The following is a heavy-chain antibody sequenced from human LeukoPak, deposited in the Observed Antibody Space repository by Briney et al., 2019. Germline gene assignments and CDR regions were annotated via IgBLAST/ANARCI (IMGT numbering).Heavy chain of an antibody. CDR1: GFTFSDYY. Sequence: KPGGSLRLSCAASGFTFSDYYMSWIRQAPGKGLEWVSYISSSGSTIYYADSVKGRFTISRDNAKNSLYLQMNSLRAEDTAVYYCARDTHLYSSGQDNWFDPWGQGTLVTVSS. CDR2: ISSSGSTI. J-gene: IGHJ5*02. D-gene: IGHD6-19*01. CDR3: ARDTHLYSSGQDNWFDP. V-gene: IGHV3-11*01.